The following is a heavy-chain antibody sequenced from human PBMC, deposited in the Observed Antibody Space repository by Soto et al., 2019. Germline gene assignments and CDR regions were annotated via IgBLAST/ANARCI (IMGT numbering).Heavy chain of an antibody. CDR2: INAGNGNT. D-gene: IGHD3-22*01. CDR1: GYTFTSYA. V-gene: IGHV1-3*01. Sequence: ASVKVSCKASGYTFTSYAMHWVRQAPGQRLEWMGWINAGNGNTKYSQKFQGRVTITRDTSASTAYMELSSLRSEDTAVYYCAREMEAYYYDSSGYYSTEYFQHWGQGTLVTVSS. J-gene: IGHJ1*01. CDR3: AREMEAYYYDSSGYYSTEYFQH.